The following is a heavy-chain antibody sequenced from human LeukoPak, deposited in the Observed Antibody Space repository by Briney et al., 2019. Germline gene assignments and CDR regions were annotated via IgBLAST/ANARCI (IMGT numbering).Heavy chain of an antibody. J-gene: IGHJ4*02. CDR2: INPDGGGT. CDR1: GYTFTLYY. V-gene: IGHV1-2*02. D-gene: IGHD4-23*01. Sequence: ASLKDSSKPSGYTFTLYYIQSGPQPPYQALEWIGWINPDGGGTNYAQKFQGRVTMTRDTSISTAYMELSRLTSDDTAVYYCARAGGNSAAFAFDYWGQGTLVTVSS. CDR3: ARAGGNSAAFAFDY.